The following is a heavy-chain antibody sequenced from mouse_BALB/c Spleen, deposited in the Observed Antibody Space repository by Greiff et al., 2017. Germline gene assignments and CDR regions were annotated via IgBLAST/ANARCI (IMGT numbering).Heavy chain of an antibody. J-gene: IGHJ2*01. CDR2: IDPENGDT. D-gene: IGHD2-1*01. CDR3: NAGGNYPYYFDY. V-gene: IGHV14-4*02. CDR1: GFNFNDYY. Sequence: VQLQQSGAELVRPGASVKLSCTASGFNFNDYYMHWVKQRPEQGLEWIGWIDPENGDTEYAPKFQGKATMTADTSSNTAYLQLSSLTSEDTAVYYCNAGGNYPYYFDYWGQGTTLTVSS.